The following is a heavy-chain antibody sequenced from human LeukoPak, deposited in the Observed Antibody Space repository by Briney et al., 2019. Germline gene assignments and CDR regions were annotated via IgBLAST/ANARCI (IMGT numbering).Heavy chain of an antibody. CDR1: GFTFSSYA. Sequence: PGGSLRLSCAASGFTFSSYAMSWVRQAPGKGLEWASAISGSGGSTYYADSVKGRFTISRDNSKNTLYLQMNSLRAEDSAVYYCAKDSGIVGATSSWYYYYGMDVWGQGTTVTVSS. J-gene: IGHJ6*02. CDR2: ISGSGGST. CDR3: AKDSGIVGATSSWYYYYGMDV. D-gene: IGHD1-26*01. V-gene: IGHV3-23*01.